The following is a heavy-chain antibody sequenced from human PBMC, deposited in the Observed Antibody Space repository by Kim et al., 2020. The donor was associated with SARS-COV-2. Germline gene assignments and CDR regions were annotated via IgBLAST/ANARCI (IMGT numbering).Heavy chain of an antibody. CDR2: SNSDGSST. V-gene: IGHV3-74*01. CDR3: ARDGRSDRSVWYRYYYYG. D-gene: IGHD6-19*01. J-gene: IGHJ6*01. CDR1: GFTFSSYW. Sequence: GGSLRLSCAASGFTFSSYWMHWVRQAPGKGLVWVSRSNSDGSSTSYADPVKGRSTISRDNAKNTLYLQLNSRRAEDTAVYYCARDGRSDRSVWYRYYYYG.